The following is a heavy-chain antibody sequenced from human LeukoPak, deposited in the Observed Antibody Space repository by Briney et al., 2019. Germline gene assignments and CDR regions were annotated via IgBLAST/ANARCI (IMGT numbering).Heavy chain of an antibody. Sequence: SETLSLTCAVYGGAFSGYYWSWIRQPPGKRLQWIGETNHSGSTNYNPSLKSRGTISVDTSKSQFSLKLSSVTAADTAVYYCARGWGLSTFDYWGQGTLVTVSS. D-gene: IGHD3-16*02. CDR2: TNHSGST. V-gene: IGHV4-34*01. CDR1: GGAFSGYY. J-gene: IGHJ4*02. CDR3: ARGWGLSTFDY.